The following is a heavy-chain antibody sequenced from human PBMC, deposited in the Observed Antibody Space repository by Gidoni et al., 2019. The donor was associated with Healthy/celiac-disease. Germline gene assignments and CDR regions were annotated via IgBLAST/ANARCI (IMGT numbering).Heavy chain of an antibody. CDR3: AKDGWDY. V-gene: IGHV3-30*02. D-gene: IGHD2-15*01. CDR1: APIFSNYG. J-gene: IGHJ4*02. Sequence: QVQLVESGGGVVHPGGSLRLSCAASAPIFSNYGLHWVRQAPGKGLEGVGFIRKDGSNQYYADSVKGRFTISRDNSKNTLYVQMNSLREEDTAVYYCAKDGWDYWGQGTLVIVSS. CDR2: IRKDGSNQ.